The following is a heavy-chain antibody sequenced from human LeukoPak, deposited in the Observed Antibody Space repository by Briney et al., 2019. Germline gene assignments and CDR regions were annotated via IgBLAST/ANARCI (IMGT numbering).Heavy chain of an antibody. Sequence: GESLRLSCAASGFTFSSYTMTWVRQAPGKGLEWVSSISRSGDYIFYADSVRGRFTISRDNAKNSLYLQMTSLRAEDTAVYYCAKDRLVGGSDRHPLDYRGQGTLVTVSS. V-gene: IGHV3-21*01. CDR2: ISRSGDYI. D-gene: IGHD1-26*01. CDR3: AKDRLVGGSDRHPLDY. J-gene: IGHJ4*02. CDR1: GFTFSSYT.